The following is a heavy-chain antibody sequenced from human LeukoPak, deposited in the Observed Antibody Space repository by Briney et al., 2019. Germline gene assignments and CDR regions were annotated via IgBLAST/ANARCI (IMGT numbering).Heavy chain of an antibody. CDR3: AREGYYYDSSGPIDY. J-gene: IGHJ4*02. V-gene: IGHV4-31*03. CDR1: GGSISSAPYY. Sequence: SQTLSLTCTVSGGSISSAPYYWSWIRQRPGKGLEWMGYISHSGNTYYNPSLKSRLNISADTSRNQFSLKLRSVTAADTALYFCAREGYYYDSSGPIDYWGQGTRVTVSS. CDR2: ISHSGNT. D-gene: IGHD3-22*01.